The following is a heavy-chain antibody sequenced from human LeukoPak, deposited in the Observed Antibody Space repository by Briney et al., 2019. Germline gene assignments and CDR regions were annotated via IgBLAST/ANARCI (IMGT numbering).Heavy chain of an antibody. CDR1: GFTFAGYA. Sequence: GGSLRLSCAASGFTFAGYAMTWVRQAPGKGLEWASSISSSSSYIYYADSVKGRFTISRDNAKNSLYLQMNSLRAEDTAVYYCARELSIVGAFDYWGQGTLVTVSS. D-gene: IGHD1-26*01. CDR3: ARELSIVGAFDY. V-gene: IGHV3-21*01. J-gene: IGHJ4*02. CDR2: ISSSSSYI.